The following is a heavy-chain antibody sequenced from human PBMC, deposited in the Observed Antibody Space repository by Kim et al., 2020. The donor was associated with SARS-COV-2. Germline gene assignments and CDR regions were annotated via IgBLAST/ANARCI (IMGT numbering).Heavy chain of an antibody. CDR1: GGTFSSYA. V-gene: IGHV1-69*13. Sequence: SVKVSCKASGGTFSSYAISWVRQAPGQGLEWMGGIIPIFGTANYAQKFQGRVTITADESTSTAYMELSSLRSEDTAVYYCARVPSRDSSGYYPAEYFQHWGQGTLVTVSS. CDR3: ARVPSRDSSGYYPAEYFQH. D-gene: IGHD3-22*01. J-gene: IGHJ1*01. CDR2: IIPIFGTA.